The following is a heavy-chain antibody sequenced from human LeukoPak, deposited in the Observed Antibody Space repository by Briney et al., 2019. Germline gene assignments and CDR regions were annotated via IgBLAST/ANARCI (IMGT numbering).Heavy chain of an antibody. V-gene: IGHV4-34*01. CDR2: INHSGST. CDR1: GGSLSGYY. CDR3: ARAQYYYYYYMDV. J-gene: IGHJ6*03. Sequence: SETLSLTCAVSGGSLSGYYWTWIRQPPGKGLEWIGEINHSGSTNYNPSLKSRVTISVDTSRKQFFLRLSSVTAADTAVYYCARAQYYYYYYMDVWGKGTTVTVSS.